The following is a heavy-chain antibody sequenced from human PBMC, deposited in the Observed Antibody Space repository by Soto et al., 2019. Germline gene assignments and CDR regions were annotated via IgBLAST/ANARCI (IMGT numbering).Heavy chain of an antibody. D-gene: IGHD2-2*01. J-gene: IGHJ3*02. V-gene: IGHV3-21*01. CDR1: GFTFSSYS. Sequence: GGSLRLSCAASGFTFSSYSMNWVRQAPGKGLEWVSPISSSSSYIYYADSVKGRFTISRDNAKNSLYLQMNSLRAEDTAVYYCAGFQRIVVVPAATDAFDIWGQGTMVTVSS. CDR3: AGFQRIVVVPAATDAFDI. CDR2: ISSSSSYI.